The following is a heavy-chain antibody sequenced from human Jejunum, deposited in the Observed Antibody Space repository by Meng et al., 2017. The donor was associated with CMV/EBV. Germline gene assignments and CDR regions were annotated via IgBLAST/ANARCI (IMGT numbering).Heavy chain of an antibody. Sequence: FSDSSCSWTRQSPGKGRQSIGDISHSGRTNYTPSLKSLVIMSVDTSKNQFSLKMTSMTAADTGMYFCARVRSPTVVVLFAEDRWFDTWGQGTLVTVSS. CDR3: ARVRSPTVVVLFAEDRWFDT. CDR1: FSDSS. D-gene: IGHD2-21*01. CDR2: ISHSGRT. V-gene: IGHV4-34*10. J-gene: IGHJ5*02.